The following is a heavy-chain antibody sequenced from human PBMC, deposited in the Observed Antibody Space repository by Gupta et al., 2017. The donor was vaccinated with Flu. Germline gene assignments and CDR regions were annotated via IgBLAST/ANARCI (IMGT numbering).Heavy chain of an antibody. V-gene: IGHV3-48*03. Sequence: EVQLVESGGGLFQPEGSLGLSFPASCFPFSSYEMNWFRQAPGKGLEWVSYISSSGSTIYYADSVKGRFTISRDNAKNSLYLQMNSLRAXDTAVYYWAHVRSYSNYGMDVWGQGTTVTVSS. J-gene: IGHJ6*02. CDR3: AHVRSYSNYGMDV. D-gene: IGHD4-4*01. CDR1: CFPFSSYE. CDR2: ISSSGSTI.